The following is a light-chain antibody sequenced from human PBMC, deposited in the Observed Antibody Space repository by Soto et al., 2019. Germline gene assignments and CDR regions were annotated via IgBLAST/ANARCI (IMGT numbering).Light chain of an antibody. CDR1: QTVSNQY. V-gene: IGKV3-20*01. Sequence: EIVLTQFPGALSLSPGERVTLSCRASQTVSNQYLAWYQQKSGQAPKFLIYGASNRANGNPDRFSGSGSGTDFTLTISRLEPEDFGVYYCQQYGALPPTFGGGTKLEI. J-gene: IGKJ4*01. CDR2: GAS. CDR3: QQYGALPPT.